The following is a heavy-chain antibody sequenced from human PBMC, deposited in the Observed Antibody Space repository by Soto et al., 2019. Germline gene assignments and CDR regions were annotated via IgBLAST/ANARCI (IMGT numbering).Heavy chain of an antibody. Sequence: EVQLLESGGGLVQPGGSLRLSCAASGFTFSSYAMSWVRQAPGKGLEWVSAISGSGGGSYYADSVKGRFTISRDNSKNTLYLQMNGLRAEDTAVYYCARGYCSGGSCPRGFDYWGQGTLVTVSS. D-gene: IGHD2-15*01. J-gene: IGHJ4*02. V-gene: IGHV3-23*01. CDR1: GFTFSSYA. CDR2: ISGSGGGS. CDR3: ARGYCSGGSCPRGFDY.